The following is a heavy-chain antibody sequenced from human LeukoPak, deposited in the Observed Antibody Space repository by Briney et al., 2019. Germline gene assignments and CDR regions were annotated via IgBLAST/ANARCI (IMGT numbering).Heavy chain of an antibody. CDR3: ARGGSSHFDN. CDR2: ISYSGDT. D-gene: IGHD6-6*01. J-gene: IGHJ4*02. V-gene: IGHV4-59*08. CDR1: GGSISNYY. Sequence: SETLSLTCTVSGGSISNYYWNWIRQSQGKGLEWIGDISYSGDTNYNPSLKSRVTISLNTSKNQFSLKLSSVTAADTAVYYCARGGSSHFDNWGQGTLVTVSS.